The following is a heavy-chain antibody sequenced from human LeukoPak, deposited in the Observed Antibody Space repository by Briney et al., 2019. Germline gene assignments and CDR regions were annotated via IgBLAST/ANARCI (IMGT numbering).Heavy chain of an antibody. J-gene: IGHJ4*02. D-gene: IGHD3-10*01. Sequence: PGGSLRLSCAASGFTFSSYGMHWVRQAPGKGLEWVAFIRYDGSNKYYADSVKGRFTISRDNSKNTLYLQMNSLRAEDTAVYYCAKLLMAMVRGVDIDCWGQGTLVTVSS. CDR2: IRYDGSNK. V-gene: IGHV3-30*02. CDR3: AKLLMAMVRGVDIDC. CDR1: GFTFSSYG.